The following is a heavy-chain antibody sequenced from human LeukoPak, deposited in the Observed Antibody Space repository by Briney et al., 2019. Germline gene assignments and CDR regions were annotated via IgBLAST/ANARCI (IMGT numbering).Heavy chain of an antibody. CDR3: AREEVSGPDAFDI. V-gene: IGHV4-59*01. Sequence: SETLSLTCTVSGGSISSYYWSWIRQPPGKGLEWIGYIYYSGSTNYNPSLKSRVTISVDTSKNQFSPKLSSVTAADTAVYYCAREEVSGPDAFDIWGQGTMVTVSS. D-gene: IGHD6-19*01. CDR1: GGSISSYY. J-gene: IGHJ3*02. CDR2: IYYSGST.